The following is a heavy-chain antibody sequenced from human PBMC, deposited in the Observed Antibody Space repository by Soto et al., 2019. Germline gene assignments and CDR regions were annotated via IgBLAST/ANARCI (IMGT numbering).Heavy chain of an antibody. CDR2: VYSAGST. Sequence: EVQLVESGGGLVQPGGSLRLSCAASGFSVSSNYMSWVRQAPGKGLAWVSVVYSAGSTYYADSVRCRFTISRDNSKNMLYLRMSIWRFEDRAVVFCARFRDYSGIVYWVQGTLVTVSA. CDR1: GFSVSSNY. J-gene: IGHJ4*02. CDR3: ARFRDYSGIVY. D-gene: IGHD4-4*01. V-gene: IGHV3-66*01.